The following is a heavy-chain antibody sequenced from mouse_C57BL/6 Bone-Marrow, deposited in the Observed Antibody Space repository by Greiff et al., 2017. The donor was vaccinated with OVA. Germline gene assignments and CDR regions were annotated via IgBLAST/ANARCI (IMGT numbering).Heavy chain of an antibody. J-gene: IGHJ2*01. Sequence: EVHLVESGGDLVKPGGSLKLSCAASGFTFSSYGMSWVRQTPDKRLEWVATISSGGSYTYYPPSVQGRFTISRANARNTLYLQMSSLKSEDTARYYGAKQFITTVVDFDYWGQGTTLTVSS. CDR2: ISSGGSYT. CDR3: AKQFITTVVDFDY. V-gene: IGHV5-6*01. D-gene: IGHD1-1*01. CDR1: GFTFSSYG.